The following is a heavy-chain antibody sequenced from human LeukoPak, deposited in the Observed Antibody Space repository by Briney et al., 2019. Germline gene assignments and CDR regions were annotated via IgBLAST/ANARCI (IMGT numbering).Heavy chain of an antibody. D-gene: IGHD2-15*01. Sequence: PSQTLSLTCTVSGGSISSGGYYWSWIRQHPGKGLEWIGYIYYSGSTYYNPSLKSRVTISVDTSKNQFSLKLSSVTAADTAVYYCARGVRDIVVVVAAYFDYWGQGTLVTDSS. CDR1: GGSISSGGYY. J-gene: IGHJ4*02. CDR3: ARGVRDIVVVVAAYFDY. CDR2: IYYSGST. V-gene: IGHV4-31*03.